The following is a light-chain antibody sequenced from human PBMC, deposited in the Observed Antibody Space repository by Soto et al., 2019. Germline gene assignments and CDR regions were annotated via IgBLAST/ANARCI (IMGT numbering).Light chain of an antibody. CDR3: QEYNNWHPVT. V-gene: IGKV3-15*01. J-gene: IGKJ4*01. Sequence: VLTQSPATLSLSPGERATLSCRASQSVSSKLAWYQQKPGQAPRLLIYGASTRATGIPARFSGSGSGTEFTLTISSLQSEDFAVYYCQEYNNWHPVTFGGGTKVDIK. CDR2: GAS. CDR1: QSVSSK.